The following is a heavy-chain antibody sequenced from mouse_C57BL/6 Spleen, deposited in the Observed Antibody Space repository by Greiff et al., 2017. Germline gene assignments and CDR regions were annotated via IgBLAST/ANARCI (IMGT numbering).Heavy chain of an antibody. CDR1: GYTFTSSG. V-gene: IGHV1-81*01. D-gene: IGHD4-1*01. CDR2: IYPRSGNT. CDR3: GEVGTCGS. Sequence: QVQLQQSGAELARPGASVKLSCKASGYTFTSSGISWVKQRTGQGLEWIGEIYPRSGNTYYNEKFKGKATLTADKSSSTAYMALSSLTSADSAVFFCGEVGTCGSRGRGTTLPV. J-gene: IGHJ2*01.